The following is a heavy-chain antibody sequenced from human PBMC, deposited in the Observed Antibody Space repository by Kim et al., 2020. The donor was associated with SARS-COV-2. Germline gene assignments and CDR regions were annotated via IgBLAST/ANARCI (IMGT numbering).Heavy chain of an antibody. CDR3: ARDEGVVPAAMLVY. Sequence: SQKFQGSVTLTRDTSAGTAYMELSSLRSEDTAVYYCARDEGVVPAAMLVYWGQGTLVTVSS. V-gene: IGHV1-3*01. J-gene: IGHJ4*02. D-gene: IGHD2-2*01.